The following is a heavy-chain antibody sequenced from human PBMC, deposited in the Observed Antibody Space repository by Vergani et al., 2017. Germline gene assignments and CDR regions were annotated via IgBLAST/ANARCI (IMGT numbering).Heavy chain of an antibody. Sequence: QVQLVESGGGVVQPGRSLRLSCAASGFTFSSYGMHWVRQAPGKGLEWVAVILYDGSNKYYADSVKGRFTISRDNSKNTLYLQMNSLRAEDTAVYYCAREVAHGIVEDYWGQGTLVTVSS. CDR3: AREVAHGIVEDY. CDR1: GFTFSSYG. CDR2: ILYDGSNK. D-gene: IGHD3-22*01. V-gene: IGHV3-33*01. J-gene: IGHJ4*02.